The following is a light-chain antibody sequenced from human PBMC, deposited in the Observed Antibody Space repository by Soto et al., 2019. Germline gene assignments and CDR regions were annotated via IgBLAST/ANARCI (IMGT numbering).Light chain of an antibody. J-gene: IGLJ1*01. CDR1: SSDVGGYNY. Sequence: QSVLTQAPAASGSPGQSVTISCTGTSSDVGGYNYVSWYQQHPGKAPKVIIYEVSKRPSGVPDRFSGSKSGSTASLTVSGLQAEDEADYYCSSYAVTNIFVFGTGTRSPS. CDR2: EVS. V-gene: IGLV2-8*01. CDR3: SSYAVTNIFV.